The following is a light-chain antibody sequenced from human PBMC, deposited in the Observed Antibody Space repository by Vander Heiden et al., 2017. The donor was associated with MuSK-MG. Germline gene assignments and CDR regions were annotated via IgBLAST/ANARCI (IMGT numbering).Light chain of an antibody. Sequence: SYELTQPPSVSVSPGQTASITCSGDKLGDSYTCWYQQKPGQSPVLIIYQDVKRPSGIPERFSSSNYGNTATLTISGTQPMDEAEYFCQAWDSTTLVVFGGGTRLTVL. V-gene: IGLV3-1*01. J-gene: IGLJ2*01. CDR3: QAWDSTTLVV. CDR1: KLGDSY. CDR2: QDV.